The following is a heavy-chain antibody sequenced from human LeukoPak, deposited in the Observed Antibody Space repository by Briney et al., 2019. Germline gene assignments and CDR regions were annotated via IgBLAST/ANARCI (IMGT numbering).Heavy chain of an antibody. CDR1: GGSVSSGSYY. J-gene: IGHJ6*02. Sequence: SETLSLTCTVSGGSVSSGSYYWSWIRQPPGKGLEWIGYIYHSGSTNYNPSLKSRVTISVDTSKNQFSLKLSSVTAADTAVYYCARDYDILTGYYYYYYGMDVWGQGTTVTVSS. D-gene: IGHD3-9*01. CDR2: IYHSGST. CDR3: ARDYDILTGYYYYYYGMDV. V-gene: IGHV4-61*01.